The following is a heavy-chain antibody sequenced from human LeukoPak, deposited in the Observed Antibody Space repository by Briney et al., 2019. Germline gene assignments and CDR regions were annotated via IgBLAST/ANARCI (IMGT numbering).Heavy chain of an antibody. Sequence: GGSLRLSCAASSFRFSDYAMSWVRQAPGKGLEWVSGISGSGSGSPYYADSVKGRFTISRDNSKNTLYLQMNSLRAEDTAVYYCAKATYYYDSSGYYYGYYFDYWGQGTLVTVSS. J-gene: IGHJ4*02. CDR2: ISGSGSGSP. CDR1: SFRFSDYA. D-gene: IGHD3-22*01. V-gene: IGHV3-23*01. CDR3: AKATYYYDSSGYYYGYYFDY.